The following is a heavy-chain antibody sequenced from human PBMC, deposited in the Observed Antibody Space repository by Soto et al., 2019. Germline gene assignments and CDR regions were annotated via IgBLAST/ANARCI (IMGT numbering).Heavy chain of an antibody. CDR2: ISYDGSNK. CDR3: AKDPVMGSGSYERYYYYGMDV. Sequence: PAGSLRLSCAASGVTFSSYGMHWVRKAPGKGLEWVAVISYDGSNKYYADSVKGRFTISRDNSKNTLYLQMNSLRAEDTAVYYCAKDPVMGSGSYERYYYYGMDVWGQGTTVTVSS. J-gene: IGHJ6*02. V-gene: IGHV3-30*18. D-gene: IGHD3-10*01. CDR1: GVTFSSYG.